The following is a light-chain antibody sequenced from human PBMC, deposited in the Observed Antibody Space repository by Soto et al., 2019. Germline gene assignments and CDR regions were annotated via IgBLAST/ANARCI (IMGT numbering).Light chain of an antibody. V-gene: IGLV2-11*01. CDR3: CSSAGGFTWV. J-gene: IGLJ3*02. CDR1: SSDV. CDR2: YVS. Sequence: QSALTQPRSVSGSPGQSVTISCTGTSSDVVSWYQQHPGKPPKLIIYYVSQRPSGVPDRFSGSKSGNPAYLTISGLQAEDEADYYCCSSAGGFTWVFGGGTKLTVL.